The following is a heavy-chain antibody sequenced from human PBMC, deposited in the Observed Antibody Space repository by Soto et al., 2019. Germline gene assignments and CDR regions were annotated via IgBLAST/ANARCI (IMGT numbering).Heavy chain of an antibody. V-gene: IGHV3-53*01. D-gene: IGHD2-15*01. CDR2: LYIADGT. CDR3: ATWLLREHAFDI. CDR1: GFTVNGKKY. Sequence: GGSLRLSCAASGFTVNGKKYITWVRQAPGKGLEWVSALYIADGTFYADSVKGRFTVSIDSSKNTVYLQMNNLSPEDTVVYYCATWLLREHAFDIWGLGTMVTVSS. J-gene: IGHJ3*02.